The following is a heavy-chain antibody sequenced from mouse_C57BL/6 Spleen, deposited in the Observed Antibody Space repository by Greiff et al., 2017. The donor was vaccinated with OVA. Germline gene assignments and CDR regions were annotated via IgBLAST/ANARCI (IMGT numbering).Heavy chain of an antibody. CDR3: ASPFYGSFDY. CDR2: INPNNGGT. V-gene: IGHV1-22*01. CDR1: GYTFTDYN. Sequence: EVQLQESGPELVKPGASVKMSCKASGYTFTDYNMHWVKQSHGKSLEWIGYINPNNGGTSYNQKFKGKATLTVNKSSSTAYMELRSLTSEDSAVYYCASPFYGSFDYWGQGTTLTVSS. J-gene: IGHJ2*01. D-gene: IGHD1-1*01.